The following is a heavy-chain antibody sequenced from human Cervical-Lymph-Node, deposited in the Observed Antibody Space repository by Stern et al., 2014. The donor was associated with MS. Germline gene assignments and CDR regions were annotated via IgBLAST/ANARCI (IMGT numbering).Heavy chain of an antibody. V-gene: IGHV1-18*01. CDR1: GYSFTSYG. CDR2: SIAYNGNA. J-gene: IGHJ3*02. Sequence: VQLVESGAEVKKPGASVKVSCKASGYSFTSYGISWVRQAPGQGLEWMGRSIAYNGNANYAHKLQCKVTMTTDTSTSTAYMELRSLRSDDTAVYYCARGLLGSENAFDIWGQGTMVTVSS. D-gene: IGHD2-15*01. CDR3: ARGLLGSENAFDI.